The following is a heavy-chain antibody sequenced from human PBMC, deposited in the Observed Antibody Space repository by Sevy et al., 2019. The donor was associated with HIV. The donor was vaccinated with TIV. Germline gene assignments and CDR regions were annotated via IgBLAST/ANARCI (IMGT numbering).Heavy chain of an antibody. CDR2: IKSKTDGGTT. V-gene: IGHV3-15*01. D-gene: IGHD3-22*01. CDR1: GFTFSNAW. CDR3: TTAAPDYYDSSGYYYVFDY. J-gene: IGHJ4*02. Sequence: GGSLRLSCAASGFTFSNAWMSWVRQAPGKGLEWVGRIKSKTDGGTTDYAAPVKGRFTISRDDSKNTMYQQMNSLKTEDTAVYYCTTAAPDYYDSSGYYYVFDYWGQGTLVTVSS.